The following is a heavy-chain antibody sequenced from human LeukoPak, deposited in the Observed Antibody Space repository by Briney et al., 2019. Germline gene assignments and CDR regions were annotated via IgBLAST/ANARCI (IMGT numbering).Heavy chain of an antibody. J-gene: IGHJ4*02. CDR2: ISAYSGNT. Sequence: ASVKVSCKASGYTFTSYGISWVRQAPGQGLEWMGWISAYSGNTNYAQKLQGRVTMTTDTSTSTAYMELRSLRSDDTAVYYCAREYDILTGYSGLDCWGQGTLVTVSS. CDR3: AREYDILTGYSGLDC. CDR1: GYTFTSYG. D-gene: IGHD3-9*01. V-gene: IGHV1-18*01.